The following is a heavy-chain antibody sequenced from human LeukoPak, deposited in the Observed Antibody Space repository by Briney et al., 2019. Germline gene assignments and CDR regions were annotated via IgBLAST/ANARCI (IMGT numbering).Heavy chain of an antibody. CDR2: IYYSGTT. J-gene: IGHJ4*02. V-gene: IGHV4-39*01. D-gene: IGHD4-17*01. CDR1: GGSISSNNYF. Sequence: SETLSLTCTVSGGSISSNNYFWGWIRQPPGKGLEWIGTIYYSGTTYYNPSLRSRVTVSVDTSNNQFSLKLSSVTAADTAVYYCARHYSGDLYYFDYWGQGTLVTVSS. CDR3: ARHYSGDLYYFDY.